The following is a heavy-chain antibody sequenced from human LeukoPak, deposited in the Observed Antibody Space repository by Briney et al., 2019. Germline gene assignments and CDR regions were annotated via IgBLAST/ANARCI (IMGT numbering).Heavy chain of an antibody. CDR1: GFTFSSYA. V-gene: IGHV3-23*01. D-gene: IGHD5-18*01. CDR2: ISGSGGST. CDR3: ASIYSYGYNDY. Sequence: TGGSLRLSCAASGFTFSSYAMSWVRQAPGKGLEWVSAISGSGGSTYYADSVKGRFTISRDNAKNSLYLQMNSLRAEDTAVYYCASIYSYGYNDYWGQGTLVTVSS. J-gene: IGHJ4*02.